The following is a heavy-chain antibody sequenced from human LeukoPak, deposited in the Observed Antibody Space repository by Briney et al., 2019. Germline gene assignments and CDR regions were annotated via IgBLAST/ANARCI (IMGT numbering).Heavy chain of an antibody. Sequence: SETLSLTCAVSGYSISSGYYWGCIRQPPGKGLEWIGSIYHSGSTYYNPSLKSRVTISVDTSKNQFSLKLSSVTAADTAVYYCATALNYDSSGYYDYWGQGTLVTVSS. J-gene: IGHJ4*02. CDR1: GYSISSGYY. V-gene: IGHV4-38-2*01. CDR3: ATALNYDSSGYYDY. CDR2: IYHSGST. D-gene: IGHD3-22*01.